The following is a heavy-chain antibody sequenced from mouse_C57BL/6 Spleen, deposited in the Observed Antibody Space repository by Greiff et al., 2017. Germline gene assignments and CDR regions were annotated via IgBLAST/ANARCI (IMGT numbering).Heavy chain of an antibody. J-gene: IGHJ4*01. CDR1: GYSFTDYN. D-gene: IGHD3-1*01. Sequence: VQLKESGPELVKPGASVKISCTASGYSFTDYNMNWVKQSNGKSLEWIGVITPNYGTTSYNQKFKGKATLTVDQSSRTAYMQLNSLTSEDSAVYYCARAGAFYAMDYWGQGTSVTVSS. CDR3: ARAGAFYAMDY. V-gene: IGHV1-39*01. CDR2: ITPNYGTT.